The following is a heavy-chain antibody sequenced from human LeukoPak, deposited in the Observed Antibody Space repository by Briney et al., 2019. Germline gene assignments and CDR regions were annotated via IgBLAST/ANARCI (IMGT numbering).Heavy chain of an antibody. CDR3: ARAPAAARPYYFDY. V-gene: IGHV3-7*01. J-gene: IGHJ4*02. Sequence: PGGSLRLSCAASGFTFSRHWMSWVRQAPGKGLEWVAKIKQDGSEKYYVDSVKGRFTISRDNAKNSLYLQINSLRPEDTAVYYCARAPAAARPYYFDYWGQGTLVTVSS. CDR2: IKQDGSEK. D-gene: IGHD6-6*01. CDR1: GFTFSRHW.